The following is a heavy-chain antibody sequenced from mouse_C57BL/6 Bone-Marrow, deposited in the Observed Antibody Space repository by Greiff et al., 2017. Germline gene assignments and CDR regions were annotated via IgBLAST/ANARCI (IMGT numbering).Heavy chain of an antibody. J-gene: IGHJ1*03. D-gene: IGHD1-1*01. Sequence: EVQLVESGGGLVQPGGSLKLSCAASGFTFSDYYMYWVRQTPEKRLEWVAYISNGGGSTYYPDTVKGRFTISRDNAKNTLYLQMSRLKSEDTAMYYCARHCYYGTYWYFDVWGTGTTVTVSS. V-gene: IGHV5-12*01. CDR1: GFTFSDYY. CDR2: ISNGGGST. CDR3: ARHCYYGTYWYFDV.